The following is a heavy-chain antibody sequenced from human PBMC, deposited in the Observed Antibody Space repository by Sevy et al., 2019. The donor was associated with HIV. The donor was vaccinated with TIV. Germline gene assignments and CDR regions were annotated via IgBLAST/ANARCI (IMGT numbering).Heavy chain of an antibody. V-gene: IGHV3-7*03. CDR3: ARDHPSTAPFDY. D-gene: IGHD2-21*02. CDR2: IKQDGSEN. CDR1: GLTFSNFW. J-gene: IGHJ4*02. Sequence: GGSLRLSCAASGLTFSNFWMSWLRQAPGKGLEFVANIKQDGSENFYADSVKGRFTISRDNAKNSLFLQMNNLRVEETAVYHCARDHPSTAPFDYWGQGTLVTVSS.